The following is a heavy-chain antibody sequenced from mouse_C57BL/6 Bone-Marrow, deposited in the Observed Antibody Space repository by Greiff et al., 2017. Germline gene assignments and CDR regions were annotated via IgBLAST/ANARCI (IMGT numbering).Heavy chain of an antibody. CDR3: AREGPYYFYDY. J-gene: IGHJ2*01. CDR1: GYTFTSYG. CDR2: IYPRSGNT. D-gene: IGHD1-1*01. V-gene: IGHV1-81*01. Sequence: VKVVESGAELARPGASVKLSCKASGYTFTSYGISWVKQRTGQGLEWIGEIYPRSGNTYYNEKFKGKATLTADKSSSTAYMELRSLTSEDSAVYFCAREGPYYFYDYWGQGTTLTVSS.